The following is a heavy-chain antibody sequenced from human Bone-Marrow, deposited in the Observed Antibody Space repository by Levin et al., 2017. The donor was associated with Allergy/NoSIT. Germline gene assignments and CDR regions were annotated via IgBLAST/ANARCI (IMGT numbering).Heavy chain of an antibody. CDR3: ARTIAVAGSDAFDI. CDR1: GGTFSSYA. V-gene: IGHV7-4-1*02. CDR2: INTNTGNP. Sequence: ASVKVSCKASGGTFSSYAISWVRQAPGQGLEWMGGINTNTGNPTYAQGFTGRFVFSLDTSVSTAYLQISSLKAEDTAVYYCARTIAVAGSDAFDIWGQGTMVTVSS. J-gene: IGHJ3*02. D-gene: IGHD6-19*01.